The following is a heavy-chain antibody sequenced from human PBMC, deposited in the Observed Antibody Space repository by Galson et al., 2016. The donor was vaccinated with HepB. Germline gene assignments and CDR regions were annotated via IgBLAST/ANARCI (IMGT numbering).Heavy chain of an antibody. CDR1: GYNFASSW. CDR2: IYPGDSDT. D-gene: IGHD6-19*01. CDR3: AGMQWLVDWYLDL. J-gene: IGHJ2*01. Sequence: QSGAEVKKPGESLQISCNGSGYNFASSWIVWVRQRPRKGMEWKGIIYPGDSDTRYSSSFQGKVTISADKSISTAYLEWSSLEDSASADYYCAGMQWLVDWYLDLWGQGTLVTVSS. V-gene: IGHV5-51*01.